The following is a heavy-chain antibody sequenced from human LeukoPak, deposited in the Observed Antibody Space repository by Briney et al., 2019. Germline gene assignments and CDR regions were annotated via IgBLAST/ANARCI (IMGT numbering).Heavy chain of an antibody. CDR3: AREYDFWSGYPSYFDY. CDR2: IGSDGTYT. V-gene: IGHV3-74*01. Sequence: GESLRLSCAASGFTFSSYWMHWVRQAPGKGLVWVSRIGSDGTYTSYAASVRGRFTISRDNAKNTLYLQMNSLRVEDTAVYYCAREYDFWSGYPSYFDYWGRGTLVAVS. CDR1: GFTFSSYW. J-gene: IGHJ4*02. D-gene: IGHD3-3*01.